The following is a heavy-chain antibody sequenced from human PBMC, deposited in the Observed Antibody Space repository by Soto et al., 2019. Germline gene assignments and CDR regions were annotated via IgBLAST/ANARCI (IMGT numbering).Heavy chain of an antibody. D-gene: IGHD1-26*01. V-gene: IGHV4-30-4*01. Sequence: PSETLSLTCTVSGGSINSGDYYWNWIRQPPGKGLEWIGYIDYSGSTYYNPSLKSRVTISIDTSKNQFSLKLSSVTAADTAVYYWARDGFFGRSGYFDYWGQGTLVTVSS. CDR2: IDYSGST. J-gene: IGHJ4*02. CDR1: GGSINSGDYY. CDR3: ARDGFFGRSGYFDY.